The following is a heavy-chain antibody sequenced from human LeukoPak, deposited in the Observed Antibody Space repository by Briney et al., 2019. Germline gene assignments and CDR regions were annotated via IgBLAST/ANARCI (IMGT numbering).Heavy chain of an antibody. V-gene: IGHV3-11*04. CDR2: ISSSGSTI. CDR1: GFTFSDYY. J-gene: IGHJ4*02. Sequence: PGGSLRLSCAASGFTFSDYYMSWIRQAPGKGLEWVSYISSSGSTIYYADSVKGRFPISRDNAKNLLYLQMNSLRAEDTAVYYCARDGDYYGSGSYYNEVYYFDYWGQGTLVTVSS. CDR3: ARDGDYYGSGSYYNEVYYFDY. D-gene: IGHD3-10*01.